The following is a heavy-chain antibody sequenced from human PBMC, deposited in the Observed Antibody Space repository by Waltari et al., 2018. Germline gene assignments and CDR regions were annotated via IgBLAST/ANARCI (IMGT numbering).Heavy chain of an antibody. CDR2: IYYSGST. CDR1: GGSISSYY. Sequence: QVQLQESGPGLVKPSETLSLTCTVSGGSISSYYWSWIRQPPGKGLEWIGYIYYSGSTNYNPSLKSRVTISVDTSKNQFSLKLSSVTAADTAVYYCARAPSGPVYPSSWGGMDVWGKGTTVTISS. V-gene: IGHV4-59*01. CDR3: ARAPSGPVYPSSWGGMDV. D-gene: IGHD6-13*01. J-gene: IGHJ6*04.